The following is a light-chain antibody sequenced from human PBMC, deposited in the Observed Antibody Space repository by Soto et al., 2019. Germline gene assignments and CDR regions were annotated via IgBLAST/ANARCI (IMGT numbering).Light chain of an antibody. V-gene: IGKV1-27*01. Sequence: DIQITQTPSSLSTSVGDRVTITCRASQAISIYLAWYQQKPGKVPKLLIYAASTLQSGVPSRFSGSGSGTDFTLTISSLQPEDVATYYCPKYNSAPPTFGQGTKVEIK. CDR1: QAISIY. J-gene: IGKJ1*01. CDR2: AAS. CDR3: PKYNSAPPT.